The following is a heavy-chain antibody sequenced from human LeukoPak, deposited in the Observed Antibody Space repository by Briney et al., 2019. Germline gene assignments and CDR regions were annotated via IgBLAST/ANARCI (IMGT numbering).Heavy chain of an antibody. CDR1: GFTFSSYA. D-gene: IGHD1-26*01. V-gene: IGHV3-30-3*01. CDR3: ARALGAPYYYYYMDV. J-gene: IGHJ6*03. Sequence: GGSLRLSCAASGFTFSSYAMHWVRQAPGKGLEWVAVISYDGSNKYYADSVKGRFTISRDNAKNSLYLQMNSLRAEDTAVYYCARALGAPYYYYYMDVWGKGTTVTVSS. CDR2: ISYDGSNK.